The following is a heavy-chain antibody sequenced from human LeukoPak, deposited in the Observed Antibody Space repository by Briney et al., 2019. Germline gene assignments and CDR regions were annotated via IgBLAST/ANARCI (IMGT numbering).Heavy chain of an antibody. V-gene: IGHV3-66*01. CDR3: ARRSGEGYFDY. CDR2: IYSGGDT. Sequence: PGGSLRLSCEVSGFSVSRNYMTWVRQAPGKGLEWLSVIYSGGDTYYADSVKGRFILSRDDSKNTLYLQMNSLRDEDTAVYYCARRSGEGYFDYWGQGTLVTVSS. J-gene: IGHJ4*02. CDR1: GFSVSRNY. D-gene: IGHD1-26*01.